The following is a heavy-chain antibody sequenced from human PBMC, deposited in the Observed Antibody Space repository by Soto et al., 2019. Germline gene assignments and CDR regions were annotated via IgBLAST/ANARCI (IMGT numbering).Heavy chain of an antibody. CDR2: INQDGSEK. J-gene: IGHJ1*01. CDR1: GFTFSRFW. Sequence: GGSLRLSCAASGFTFSRFWMSWVRQAPGKGLNWVANINQDGSEKYYVDSVKGRFTISRDNAKNSVYLQMNSLRAEGTAVYYCAKSERIAAPGFQHWGQGTLVTVSS. V-gene: IGHV3-7*03. CDR3: AKSERIAAPGFQH. D-gene: IGHD6-13*01.